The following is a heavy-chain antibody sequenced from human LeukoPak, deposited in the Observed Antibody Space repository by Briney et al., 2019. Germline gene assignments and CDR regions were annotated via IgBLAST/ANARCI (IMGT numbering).Heavy chain of an antibody. CDR3: VGAGFGLVYFDS. V-gene: IGHV4-34*01. D-gene: IGHD3/OR15-3a*01. J-gene: IGHJ4*02. Sequence: TSETLSLTCAVYGGSFSGYYWSWIRQPPGKGLEWIGEINHSGSTNYNPSLKSRVTISVDTSKNQFSLKLTSVTAADTAMYYCVGAGFGLVYFDSWGQGTLVTVSS. CDR1: GGSFSGYY. CDR2: INHSGST.